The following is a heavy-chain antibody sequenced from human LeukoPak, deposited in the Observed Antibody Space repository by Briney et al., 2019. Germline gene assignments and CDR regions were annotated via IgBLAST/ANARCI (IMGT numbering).Heavy chain of an antibody. CDR3: ARDGPMRSTTAPGLYYFDY. Sequence: GWALTLSCPGCGLTFSNYELNWVRQAGGKELEGVADINSSGSTIHYADSVKGRFTISRDNAKNSLYLQMNNLKAEDTAVYYCARDGPMRSTTAPGLYYFDYWGQGTLVTVSS. V-gene: IGHV3-48*03. J-gene: IGHJ4*02. CDR2: INSSGSTI. CDR1: GLTFSNYE. D-gene: IGHD1-14*01.